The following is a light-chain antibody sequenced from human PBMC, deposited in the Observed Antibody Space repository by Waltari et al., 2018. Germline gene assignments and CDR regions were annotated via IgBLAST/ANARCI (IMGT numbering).Light chain of an antibody. CDR1: ESVSRY. Sequence: EIVLTQSPAPLSLCPGERATLSCRASESVSRYLGWYQQKPGQAPRLLIYDTSIRATGVPARFIGSGYGTDFTLTISSLEPEDFALYFCQQRSLWPLTFGGGTKVEI. CDR2: DTS. V-gene: IGKV3-11*01. CDR3: QQRSLWPLT. J-gene: IGKJ4*01.